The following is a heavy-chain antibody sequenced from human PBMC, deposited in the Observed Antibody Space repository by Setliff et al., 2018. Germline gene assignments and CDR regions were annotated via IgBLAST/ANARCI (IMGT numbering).Heavy chain of an antibody. J-gene: IGHJ1*01. V-gene: IGHV3-21*01. Sequence: PGGSLRLSCGASGFTFSRYSMNWVRQAPGKGLEWVASISTSGSFEFYADSVKGRFTISRDNANTSVSLQMNSLRAEDSGVDYCASSSGWIPWIQHWGPGTLVTVSS. CDR3: ASSSGWIPWIQH. CDR2: ISTSGSFE. CDR1: GFTFSRYS. D-gene: IGHD3-10*01.